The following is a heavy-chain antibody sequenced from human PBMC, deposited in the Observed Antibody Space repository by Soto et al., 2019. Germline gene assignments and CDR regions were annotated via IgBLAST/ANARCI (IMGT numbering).Heavy chain of an antibody. D-gene: IGHD2-2*01. Sequence: SETLSLTCTVSGGSISSSSYYWGWIRQPPGKGLEWIGSIYYSGSTYYNPSLKSRVTISVDTSKNQFSLKLSSVTAADTAVYYCARQGGHEYRLGYCSSTSCYPNWFDPWGQGTLVTVSS. CDR2: IYYSGST. CDR1: GGSISSSSYY. CDR3: ARQGGHEYRLGYCSSTSCYPNWFDP. V-gene: IGHV4-39*01. J-gene: IGHJ5*02.